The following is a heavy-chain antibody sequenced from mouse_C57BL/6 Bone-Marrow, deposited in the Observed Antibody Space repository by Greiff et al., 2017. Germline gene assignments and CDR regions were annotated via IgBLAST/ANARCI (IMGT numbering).Heavy chain of an antibody. J-gene: IGHJ4*01. Sequence: VQLQQPGAELVKPGASVKLSCQASGYTFTSYWMHWVKQRPGRGLEWIGRIDPNSGGTKYNEKFKSKATMTVDKPSSTAYMQRSSLTSEDSAVYYCASLLWLRRWYAMDYWGQGTSVTVSS. V-gene: IGHV1-72*01. D-gene: IGHD2-2*01. CDR2: IDPNSGGT. CDR3: ASLLWLRRWYAMDY. CDR1: GYTFTSYW.